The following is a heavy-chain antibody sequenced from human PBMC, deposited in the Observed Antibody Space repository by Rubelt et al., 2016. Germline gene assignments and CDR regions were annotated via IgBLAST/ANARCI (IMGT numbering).Heavy chain of an antibody. Sequence: QVQLQQWGAGLLKPSETLSLTCAVYGGSFSGYYWSWIRQPPGKWLEWIGEINHSGSTNYNPSLKSRVTTSVGTSKNQFSLQLSSVTAADTAVYYCARGKEGLGVTMMDYWGQGTLVTVSS. CDR1: GGSFSGYY. CDR3: ARGKEGLGVTMMDY. D-gene: IGHD3-22*01. V-gene: IGHV4-34*01. CDR2: INHSGST. J-gene: IGHJ4*02.